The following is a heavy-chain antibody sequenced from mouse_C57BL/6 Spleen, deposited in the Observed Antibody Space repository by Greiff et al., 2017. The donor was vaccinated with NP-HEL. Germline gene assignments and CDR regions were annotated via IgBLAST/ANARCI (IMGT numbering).Heavy chain of an antibody. D-gene: IGHD2-1*01. CDR1: GYSFTDYN. CDR2: INPNYGTT. CDR3: ARLGYYGNYKDYAMDY. J-gene: IGHJ4*01. Sequence: VQLKESGPELVKPGASVKISCKASGYSFTDYNMNWVKQSNGKSLEWIGVINPNYGTTSYNQKFKGKATLTVDQSSSTAYMQLNSLTSEDSAVYYCARLGYYGNYKDYAMDYWGQGTSVTVSS. V-gene: IGHV1-39*01.